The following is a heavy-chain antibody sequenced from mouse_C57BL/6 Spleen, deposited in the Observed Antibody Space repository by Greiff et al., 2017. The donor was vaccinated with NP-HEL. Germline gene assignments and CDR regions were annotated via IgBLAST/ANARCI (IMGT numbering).Heavy chain of an antibody. CDR2: ISYDGSN. V-gene: IGHV3-6*01. CDR3: ASNDGYYNY. Sequence: EVQLQESGPGLVKPSQSLSLTCSVTGYSITSGYYWNWIRQFPGNKLEWMGYISYDGSNNYNPSLKNRISITRDTSKNQFFLKLNSVTTEDTATYYCASNDGYYNYWGQGTTLTVSS. J-gene: IGHJ2*01. CDR1: GYSITSGYY. D-gene: IGHD2-3*01.